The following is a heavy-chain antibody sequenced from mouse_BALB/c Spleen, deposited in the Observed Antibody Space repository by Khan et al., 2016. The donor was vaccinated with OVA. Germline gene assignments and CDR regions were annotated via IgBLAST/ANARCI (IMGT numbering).Heavy chain of an antibody. V-gene: IGHV2-6-2*01. Sequence: QVQLKQSGPDLVAPSQSLSITCTVSGFSLTNYAIHWVRQPPGKGLEWLVVIWSDGRTTYNSALKSRLSISKDNSKSQVFLKINSLQTDDTAMYYCARHQVPLSMDSGGQGISVTVSS. CDR2: IWSDGRT. J-gene: IGHJ4*01. CDR3: ARHQVPLSMDS. CDR1: GFSLTNYA.